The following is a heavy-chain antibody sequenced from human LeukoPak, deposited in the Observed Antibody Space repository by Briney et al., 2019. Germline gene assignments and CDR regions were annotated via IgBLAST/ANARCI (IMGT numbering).Heavy chain of an antibody. V-gene: IGHV1-69*05. D-gene: IGHD1-26*01. CDR2: IIPIFGTA. CDR3: ATYGIEGYNWFDP. Sequence: SVKVSCRASGGTFSSYAISWVRQAPGQGLEWMGRIIPIFGTANYAQKFQGRVTITTDESTSTAYMELSSLRSEDTAVYYCATYGIEGYNWFDPWGQGTLVTVSS. CDR1: GGTFSSYA. J-gene: IGHJ5*02.